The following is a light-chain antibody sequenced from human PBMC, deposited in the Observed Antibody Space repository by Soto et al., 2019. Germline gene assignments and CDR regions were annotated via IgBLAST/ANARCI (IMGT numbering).Light chain of an antibody. CDR2: EVS. CDR3: SSFTSSITYV. Sequence: QSALTQPASVSGSPGQSITISCTGTSSDVGGFNYVSWYQQQPGRAPKLILYEVSNRPSGVAHRFTGSRSGNTASLTISGLQAEDEADYYCSSFTSSITYVFGTGTKV. CDR1: SSDVGGFNY. V-gene: IGLV2-14*01. J-gene: IGLJ1*01.